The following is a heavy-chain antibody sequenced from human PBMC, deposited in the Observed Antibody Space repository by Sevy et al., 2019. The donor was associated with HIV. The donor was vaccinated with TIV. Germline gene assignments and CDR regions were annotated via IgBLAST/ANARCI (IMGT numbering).Heavy chain of an antibody. CDR1: GFTCSDYY. D-gene: IGHD3-22*01. Sequence: GGSLRLSCAASGFTCSDYYMSWIRQAPGKGLEWVSYISRSGSTINYADSVKGRFTISRDNATNSLYLQINSLRAEDTAVYYCARENTMIEEPGWFDPWGQGTLVTVSS. CDR2: ISRSGSTI. V-gene: IGHV3-11*01. J-gene: IGHJ5*02. CDR3: ARENTMIEEPGWFDP.